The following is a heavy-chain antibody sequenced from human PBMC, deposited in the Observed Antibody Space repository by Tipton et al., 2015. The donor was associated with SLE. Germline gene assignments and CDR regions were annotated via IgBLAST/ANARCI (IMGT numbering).Heavy chain of an antibody. CDR3: VRLRSKVLIDY. D-gene: IGHD2-8*01. Sequence: TLSLTCTVSGGSISSYFWSWIRQPPGKGLEWIGYMYYSGSNSYNPSLKSRVTISVDTSKNQFSLEVRSVTAADTAVYYCVRLRSKVLIDYWGQGTLVTVSS. CDR1: GGSISSYF. CDR2: MYYSGSN. J-gene: IGHJ4*02. V-gene: IGHV4-59*12.